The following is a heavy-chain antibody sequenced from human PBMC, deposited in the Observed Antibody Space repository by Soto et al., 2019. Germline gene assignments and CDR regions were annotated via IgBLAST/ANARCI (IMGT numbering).Heavy chain of an antibody. CDR2: MYYSGST. J-gene: IGHJ6*03. Sequence: SXTLSLTCSVSGGSISGHYWSWVRQTPGKGLEWIGYMYYSGSTNYNPSLKSRVTISVDTSKNHFSLRLTSVTAADTAVYYCARGPYYDLIWNYYYMDVWGKGTTVTGSS. CDR3: ARGPYYDLIWNYYYMDV. CDR1: GGSISGHY. V-gene: IGHV4-59*08. D-gene: IGHD3-16*01.